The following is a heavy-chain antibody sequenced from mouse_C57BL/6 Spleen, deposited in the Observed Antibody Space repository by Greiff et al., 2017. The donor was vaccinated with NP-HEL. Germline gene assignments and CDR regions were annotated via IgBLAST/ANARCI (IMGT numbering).Heavy chain of an antibody. D-gene: IGHD3-2*02. Sequence: QVHVKQPGAELVMPGASVKLSCKASGYTFTSYWMHWVKQRPGQGLEWIGEIDPSDSYTNYNQKFKGKSTLTVDKSSSTAYMQLSSLTSEDSAVYYCARGTAQATDYWGQGTTLTVSS. V-gene: IGHV1-69*01. CDR1: GYTFTSYW. CDR2: IDPSDSYT. J-gene: IGHJ2*01. CDR3: ARGTAQATDY.